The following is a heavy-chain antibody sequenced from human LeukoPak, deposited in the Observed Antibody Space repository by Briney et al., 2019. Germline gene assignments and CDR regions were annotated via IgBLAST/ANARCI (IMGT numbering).Heavy chain of an antibody. J-gene: IGHJ4*02. CDR2: IYSDGSST. CDR3: ARDPSIAARRGVDY. V-gene: IGHV3-74*01. D-gene: IGHD6-6*01. CDR1: GFTFSSYE. Sequence: GGSLRLSCAASGFTFSSYEMNWVRQAPGKGLVWVSRIYSDGSSTSYVDSVKGRFTISRDNANNTLYLQMNSLSVEDTAVYYCARDPSIAARRGVDYWGQGTLVTVSS.